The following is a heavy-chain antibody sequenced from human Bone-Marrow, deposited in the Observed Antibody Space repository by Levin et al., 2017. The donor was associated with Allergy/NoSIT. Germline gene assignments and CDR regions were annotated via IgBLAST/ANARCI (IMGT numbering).Heavy chain of an antibody. CDR3: ARKATLQNIAVAGPLFDY. CDR2: IYYSGST. J-gene: IGHJ4*02. CDR1: GGSISSSSYY. V-gene: IGHV4-39*01. Sequence: GSLRLSCTVSGGSISSSSYYWGWIRQPPGKGLEWIGSIYYSGSTYYNPSLKSRVTISVDTSKNQFSLKLSSVTAADTAVYYCARKATLQNIAVAGPLFDYWGQGTLVTVSS. D-gene: IGHD6-19*01.